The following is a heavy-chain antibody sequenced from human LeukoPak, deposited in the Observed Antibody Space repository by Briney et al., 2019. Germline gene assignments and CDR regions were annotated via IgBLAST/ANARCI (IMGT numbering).Heavy chain of an antibody. V-gene: IGHV3-23*01. CDR2: ISHSGGST. Sequence: GGSLRLSCVASGFTFNNYGMNWVRQAPGKGLEWVSSISHSGGSTYYADSVKGRFTISRDNSKNTLYLQMNSLRGEDTALYYCAKWVPYRSSSVYLDFWGLGTLVTVSS. CDR3: AKWVPYRSSSVYLDF. J-gene: IGHJ4*02. CDR1: GFTFNNYG. D-gene: IGHD6-6*01.